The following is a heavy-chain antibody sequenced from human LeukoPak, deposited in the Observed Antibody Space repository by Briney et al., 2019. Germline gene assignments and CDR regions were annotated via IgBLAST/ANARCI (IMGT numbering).Heavy chain of an antibody. D-gene: IGHD3-16*01. CDR2: IYPGASDT. V-gene: IGHV5-51*01. CDR3: ARQRGRPGSWFDY. CDR1: GYSFTSYW. J-gene: IGHJ5*01. Sequence: GESLQISCQGSGYSFTSYWIGWVRQMPGKGLEWMGIIYPGASDTRYSPSFQGQVTISADKSISTAYLQWSSLKASDTAMYYCARQRGRPGSWFDYWGQGTLVTVSS.